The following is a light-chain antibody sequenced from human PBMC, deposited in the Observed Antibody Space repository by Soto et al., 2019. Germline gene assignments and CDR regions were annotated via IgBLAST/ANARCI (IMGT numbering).Light chain of an antibody. V-gene: IGLV2-14*01. CDR2: EVS. J-gene: IGLJ1*01. Sequence: QSALTQPASVSGSTGQSLTISCTGTSSDVGGYNYVSWYQQHPGKAPKLMIYEVSNRPSGVSNRFSGSKSGNTASLTISGLQAEDEADYYCSSYTSSSIDYVFGTGTKVTVL. CDR1: SSDVGGYNY. CDR3: SSYTSSSIDYV.